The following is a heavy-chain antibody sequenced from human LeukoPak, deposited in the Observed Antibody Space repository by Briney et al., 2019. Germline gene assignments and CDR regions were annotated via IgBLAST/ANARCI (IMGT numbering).Heavy chain of an antibody. D-gene: IGHD3-10*01. J-gene: IGHJ4*02. Sequence: PGGSLRLSCAASGFAFSNYAMSWVRQAPGKGLEWVSAITDSGGRTYYADSVKGRFTISRDNSKNTLYLQMNGLRAEDTAVYYCAKTVSGSYSYQGGDYWGQGTLVTVSS. CDR2: ITDSGGRT. CDR1: GFAFSNYA. V-gene: IGHV3-23*01. CDR3: AKTVSGSYSYQGGDY.